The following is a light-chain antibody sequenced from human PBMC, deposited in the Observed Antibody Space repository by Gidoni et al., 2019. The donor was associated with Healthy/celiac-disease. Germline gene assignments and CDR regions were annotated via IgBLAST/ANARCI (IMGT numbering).Light chain of an antibody. V-gene: IGLV3-21*02. Sequence: SYVLTQPPSVSVAPGQTARITCGGNNIGSKSVHWYQQKPGQAPVLVVYHDSDRPSGIPERFSGSNSGNTATLTISRVEAGDEADYYCQVWDSSSDPIVFGGGTKLTVL. CDR3: QVWDSSSDPIV. J-gene: IGLJ3*02. CDR1: NIGSKS. CDR2: HDS.